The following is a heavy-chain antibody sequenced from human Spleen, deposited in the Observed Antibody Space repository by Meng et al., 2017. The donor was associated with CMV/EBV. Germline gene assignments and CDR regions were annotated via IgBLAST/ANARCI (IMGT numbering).Heavy chain of an antibody. CDR2: IYPSGDT. CDR1: GYSISGGYY. Sequence: GSLRLSCTVSGYSISGGYYWGWIRQPPGKGLQWIGSIYPSGDTYYNSSLKSRVTISVDTSKNQFSLKLSSMTATDTAVYYCARATTIFGVVSDYWGQGTLVTVSS. D-gene: IGHD3-3*01. V-gene: IGHV4-38-2*02. J-gene: IGHJ4*02. CDR3: ARATTIFGVVSDY.